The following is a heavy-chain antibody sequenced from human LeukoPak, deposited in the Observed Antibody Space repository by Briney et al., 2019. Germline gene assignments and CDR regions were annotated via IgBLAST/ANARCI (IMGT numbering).Heavy chain of an antibody. D-gene: IGHD3-22*01. CDR1: GGSISTSY. CDR3: ARLLRYYDSSGYYYPSYFDY. V-gene: IGHV4-59*08. CDR2: IFYSGST. J-gene: IGHJ4*02. Sequence: SETLSLTCTVSGGSISTSYWSWIRQPPGKGLEWIGNIFYSGSTNYNPSLKSRVTISVGTSKNQFSLKLSSVTAADTAVYYCARLLRYYDSSGYYYPSYFDYWGQGTLVTVSS.